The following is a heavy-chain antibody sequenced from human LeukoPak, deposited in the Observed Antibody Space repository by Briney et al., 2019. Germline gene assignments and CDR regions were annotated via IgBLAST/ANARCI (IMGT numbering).Heavy chain of an antibody. CDR3: ARLSGSYWGYFDY. V-gene: IGHV4-59*01. CDR1: GGSIRSYY. CDR2: IYHSGSTNYYYSGST. Sequence: SETLSLTCTVSGGSIRSYYWNWVRQSPGKGLEWIGNIYHSGSTNYYYSGSTNYNTFLKTRVTISVDTSKNQFPLKLSSVTAADTAVYYCARLSGSYWGYFDYWGQGTLVTVSS. J-gene: IGHJ4*02. D-gene: IGHD1-26*01.